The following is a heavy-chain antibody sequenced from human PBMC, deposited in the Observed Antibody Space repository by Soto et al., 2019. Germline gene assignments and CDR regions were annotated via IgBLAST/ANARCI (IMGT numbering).Heavy chain of an antibody. CDR1: GFTFSSYA. CDR3: ARDGPTFDY. V-gene: IGHV3-30-3*01. CDR2: ISYDGSNK. Sequence: QVQLVESGGGVVQPGRSLRLSCAASGFTFSSYAMHWVRQAPGKGLEWVAVISYDGSNKYYADSVKGRFTISRDISKNTLYLQMNSLRAEDTAVYYCARDGPTFDYWGQGTLVTVSS. J-gene: IGHJ4*02.